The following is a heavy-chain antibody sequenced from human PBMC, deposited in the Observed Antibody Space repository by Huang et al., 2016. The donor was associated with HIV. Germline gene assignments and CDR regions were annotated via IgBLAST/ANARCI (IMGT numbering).Heavy chain of an antibody. D-gene: IGHD6-19*01. CDR3: ARVRRHSGNSGLIDF. Sequence: QVHLVQSGAEVREPGSSVEVSCTSSAGALTSHSITWVRQAPGHGLERGGTFVPLFGTPNYAQKFLGRLSFRADESTGAVYMKLARLKSEDTAIYFCARVRRHSGNSGLIDFWGQGTLVTVTS. CDR1: AGALTSHS. V-gene: IGHV1-69*13. J-gene: IGHJ4*02. CDR2: FVPLFGTP.